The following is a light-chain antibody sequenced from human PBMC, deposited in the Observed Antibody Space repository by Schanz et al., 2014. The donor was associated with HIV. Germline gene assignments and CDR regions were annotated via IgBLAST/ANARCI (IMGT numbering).Light chain of an antibody. CDR2: AAS. CDR1: QGISSY. CDR3: QKYNSAPLT. V-gene: IGKV1-27*01. J-gene: IGKJ4*01. Sequence: IQLTQSPSSLSASVGDRVTITCRASQGISSYLAWHQQKPGKVPKLLIYAASTLQSGVPSRFSGSGSGTDFTLTISRLQPEDVATYYCQKYNSAPLTFGGGTKVEI.